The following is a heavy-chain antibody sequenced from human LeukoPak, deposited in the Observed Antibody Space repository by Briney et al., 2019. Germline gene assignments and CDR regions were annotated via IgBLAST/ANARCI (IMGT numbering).Heavy chain of an antibody. CDR1: GGSISSYY. Sequence: SETLSLTCTVSGGSISSYYWGWIRQPPGKGLEWIGYIYTSGSTNYNPSLKSRVTISVDTSKNQFSLKLSSVTAADTAVYYCARHTVDIVAYYYMDVWGKGTTVTVSS. CDR3: ARHTVDIVAYYYMDV. CDR2: IYTSGST. J-gene: IGHJ6*03. D-gene: IGHD5-12*01. V-gene: IGHV4-4*09.